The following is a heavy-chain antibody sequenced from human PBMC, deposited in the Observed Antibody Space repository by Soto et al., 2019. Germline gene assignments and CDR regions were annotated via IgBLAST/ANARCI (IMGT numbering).Heavy chain of an antibody. CDR3: AHRATVAVAGGGLDI. CDR1: GFSLSTSGVG. J-gene: IGHJ3*02. CDR2: IYWDDDK. D-gene: IGHD6-19*01. Sequence: QITLKESGPTLVRPTQTLTLTCTFSGFSLSTSGVGVGWIRQPSGKALEWLALIYWDDDKRCSPSLKSRLTITKDTAKNQVVVIMTNMDPVDTATYYCAHRATVAVAGGGLDIWGQGTMVTVSS. V-gene: IGHV2-5*02.